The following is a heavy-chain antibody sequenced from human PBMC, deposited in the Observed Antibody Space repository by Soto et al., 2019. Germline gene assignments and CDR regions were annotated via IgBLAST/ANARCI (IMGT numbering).Heavy chain of an antibody. V-gene: IGHV1-69*13. CDR3: ARDVTTVVSFDY. D-gene: IGHD4-17*01. J-gene: IGHJ4*02. CDR2: IIPIFGTA. CDR1: GGTFSSYA. Sequence: GASVKVSCKASGGTFSSYAISWVRQAPGQGLEWMGGIIPIFGTANYAQKFQGRVTITADESTSTAYMELSSLRSEDTAVYYCARDVTTVVSFDYWGQGTLVTVSS.